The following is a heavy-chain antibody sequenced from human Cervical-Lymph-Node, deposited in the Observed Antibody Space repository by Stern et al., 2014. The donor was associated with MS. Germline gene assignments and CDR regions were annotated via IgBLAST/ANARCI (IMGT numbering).Heavy chain of an antibody. D-gene: IGHD4-17*01. CDR3: ARRLRFGDYDY. V-gene: IGHV4-59*01. J-gene: IGHJ4*01. CDR1: GSSINYYA. Sequence: QVPLQESGPGLVKPSETLSLTCTVSGSSINYYAWSWVRQPPRKGLEWIGDGHESGSTNYNPSLKSRVTISVDTSKNQFSLNLDSVTAADTAIYYCARRLRFGDYDYWGQGTLVTVSS. CDR2: GHESGST.